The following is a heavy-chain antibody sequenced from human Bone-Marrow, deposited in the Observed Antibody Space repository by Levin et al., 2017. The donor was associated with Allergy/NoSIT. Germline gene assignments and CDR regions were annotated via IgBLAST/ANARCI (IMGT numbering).Heavy chain of an antibody. D-gene: IGHD3-16*01. Sequence: GESLKISCKASGYTFTANYLHWVRQAPGQGLEWMGRINPNTGDTSYAQKFQGRVTMTRDTSLTTAYMDLSRLQSDDTAIYYCAKDLADTPLITWGSAGYGMDVWGQGTTVTVSS. V-gene: IGHV1-2*06. CDR1: GYTFTANY. J-gene: IGHJ6*02. CDR3: AKDLADTPLITWGSAGYGMDV. CDR2: INPNTGDT.